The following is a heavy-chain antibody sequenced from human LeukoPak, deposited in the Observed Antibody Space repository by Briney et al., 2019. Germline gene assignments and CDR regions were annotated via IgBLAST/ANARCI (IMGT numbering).Heavy chain of an antibody. CDR3: ARTMAF. CDR1: GFTFSKYW. V-gene: IGHV3-7*02. D-gene: IGHD5-24*01. Sequence: GGSLRLSCAASGFTFSKYWMNWVRQAPGKGLEWVANIKQDGSEKYYVDSVKGRFTISRDNAKNSLYLQMSSLRAEDTAVYYCARTMAFWGQGTLVAVSS. CDR2: IKQDGSEK. J-gene: IGHJ4*02.